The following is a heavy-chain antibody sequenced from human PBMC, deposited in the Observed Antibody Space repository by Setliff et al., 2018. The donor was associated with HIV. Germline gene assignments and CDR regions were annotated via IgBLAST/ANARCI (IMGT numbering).Heavy chain of an antibody. D-gene: IGHD1-1*01. Sequence: SETLSLTCTVSGGSITSFYWNWIRQPAGRGLEWIGRIYTSGSTNYSPSLKSRVSMSVDTSRNQLSLRLTSVTAADTAVYFCARTTILQESFDLWGQGTMVTVS. V-gene: IGHV4-4*07. CDR2: IYTSGST. J-gene: IGHJ3*01. CDR1: GGSITSFY. CDR3: ARTTILQESFDL.